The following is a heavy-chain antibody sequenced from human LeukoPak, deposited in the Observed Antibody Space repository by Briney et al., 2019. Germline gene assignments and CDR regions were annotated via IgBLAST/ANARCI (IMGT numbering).Heavy chain of an antibody. Sequence: PGGSLRLSCAASGFTFSSYGMHWVRQAPGKGLEWVAVIWYDGSNKYYADSVKGRFTISRDNSKNTLYLQMNSLTAEDTAVYYCARGGEVEMATFDYWGQGTLVTVSS. CDR2: IWYDGSNK. V-gene: IGHV3-33*08. J-gene: IGHJ4*02. D-gene: IGHD5-24*01. CDR3: ARGGEVEMATFDY. CDR1: GFTFSSYG.